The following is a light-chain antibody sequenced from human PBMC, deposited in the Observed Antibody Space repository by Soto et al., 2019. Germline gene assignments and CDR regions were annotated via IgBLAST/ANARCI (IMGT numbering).Light chain of an antibody. J-gene: IGKJ1*01. CDR2: AAS. CDR3: QDYGSSRT. Sequence: ETVLTQSPGTLSLSPGERATLSCRASPSVSGSYLAWYQQKPGQAPRLLIYAASSRATGIPDRFSGSGSGTDFTLTISRLEPEDFAVYYCQDYGSSRTFGQGTKVEI. CDR1: PSVSGSY. V-gene: IGKV3-20*01.